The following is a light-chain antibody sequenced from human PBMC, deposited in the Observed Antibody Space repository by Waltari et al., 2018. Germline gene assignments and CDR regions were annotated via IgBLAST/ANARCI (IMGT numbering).Light chain of an antibody. Sequence: DIVMTQSPDSLAVSLGERATINCKSSQSVLYSSNNKNYLAWYQQKPGQPPKLLIYWASTRESGVPYRFSGSGSGTDFTLTISSLQAEDVAVYYCQQYYSTLFTFGPGTKVDIK. CDR3: QQYYSTLFT. CDR1: QSVLYSSNNKNY. CDR2: WAS. J-gene: IGKJ3*01. V-gene: IGKV4-1*01.